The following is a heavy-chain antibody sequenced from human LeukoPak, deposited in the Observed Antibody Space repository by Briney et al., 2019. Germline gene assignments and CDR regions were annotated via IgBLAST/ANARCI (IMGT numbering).Heavy chain of an antibody. Sequence: GASVTVSCKASGYTFTGYYMHWVRQAPGQGLEWMGWINPNSGGTNYAQKFQGRVTMTRDTSISTAYMELSRLRSDDTAVYYCARDIAAAGTFDYWGQGTLVTVSS. CDR3: ARDIAAAGTFDY. V-gene: IGHV1-2*02. CDR1: GYTFTGYY. J-gene: IGHJ4*02. D-gene: IGHD6-13*01. CDR2: INPNSGGT.